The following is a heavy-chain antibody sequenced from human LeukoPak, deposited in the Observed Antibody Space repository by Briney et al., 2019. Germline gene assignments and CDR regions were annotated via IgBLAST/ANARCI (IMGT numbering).Heavy chain of an antibody. D-gene: IGHD3-9*01. CDR2: ISSDGSNI. J-gene: IGHJ4*02. V-gene: IGHV3-30*18. CDR3: AKAKGHDILTGSRIFDY. Sequence: GGSLRLSCAASGFTFSGYGMHWVRQAPGKGLEWVAVISSDGSNIYYADSVKGRFTISRDNSKNTLYLQMNSLRAEDTAIYYCAKAKGHDILTGSRIFDYWGQGTLVTISS. CDR1: GFTFSGYG.